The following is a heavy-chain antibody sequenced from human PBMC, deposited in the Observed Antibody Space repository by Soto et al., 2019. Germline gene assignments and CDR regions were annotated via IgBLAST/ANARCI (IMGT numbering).Heavy chain of an antibody. CDR3: ARSRRGYSYGPQY. CDR2: IIPIFGTA. CDR1: GGTFSSYA. J-gene: IGHJ4*02. Sequence: QVQLVQSGAEVKKPGSSVKVSCKASGGTFSSYAVRWVRQAPGQGLEWMGGIIPIFGTANYAQKFQGRVTSTADESTSTAYMELSSLRSEDTAVYYCARSRRGYSYGPQYWGQGTLVTVSS. D-gene: IGHD5-18*01. V-gene: IGHV1-69*12.